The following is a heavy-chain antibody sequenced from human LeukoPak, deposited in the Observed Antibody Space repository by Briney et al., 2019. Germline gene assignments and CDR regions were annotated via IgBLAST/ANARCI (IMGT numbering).Heavy chain of an antibody. V-gene: IGHV3-30*03. CDR2: ISYDGSNK. CDR3: AFYGD. CDR1: GFTFSSYG. Sequence: SGRSLRLSCAASGFTFSSYGMHWVRQAPGKGLEWVAVISYDGSNKYCADSVKGRFTISRDNSKNTLYLQMNSLRAEDTAVYYCAFYGDWGQGTLVTVSS. D-gene: IGHD3-10*01. J-gene: IGHJ4*02.